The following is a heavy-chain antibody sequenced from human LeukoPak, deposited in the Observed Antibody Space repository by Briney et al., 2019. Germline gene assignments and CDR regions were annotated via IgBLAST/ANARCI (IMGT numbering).Heavy chain of an antibody. D-gene: IGHD2-15*01. CDR3: ARWVAVRFDP. Sequence: SETLSLTCTVSGYSISSGYYWGWIRQPPGKGLEWIGSIYHSGSTYYNPSLKSRVTISVDTSKNQFSLKLRSVTAADTAVYYCARWVAVRFDPWGQGTLVTVSS. CDR2: IYHSGST. CDR1: GYSISSGYY. V-gene: IGHV4-38-2*02. J-gene: IGHJ5*02.